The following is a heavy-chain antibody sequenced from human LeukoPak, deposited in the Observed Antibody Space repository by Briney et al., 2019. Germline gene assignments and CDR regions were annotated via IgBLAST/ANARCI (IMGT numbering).Heavy chain of an antibody. CDR3: AREETIYDFWSGYYRRGRNDY. CDR1: GYTLTEVS. V-gene: IGHV1-24*01. Sequence: SVKVSCKVSGYTLTEVSIHWVRQAPGKGLDWMAGFDPDDGETIYAQKFQGRVTMTEDTSTDTAYMELSSLRSEDTAMYYCAREETIYDFWSGYYRRGRNDYWGQGTLVTVSS. D-gene: IGHD3-3*01. CDR2: FDPDDGET. J-gene: IGHJ4*02.